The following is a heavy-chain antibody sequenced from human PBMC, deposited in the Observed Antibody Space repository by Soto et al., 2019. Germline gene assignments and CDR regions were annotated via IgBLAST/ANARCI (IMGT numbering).Heavy chain of an antibody. CDR3: ATDTTIFGVVKYYYYGMDV. CDR1: GYTLTVLS. CDR2: FDPEDGET. D-gene: IGHD3-3*01. V-gene: IGHV1-24*01. J-gene: IGHJ6*02. Sequence: QVQLVQSGAEVKKPGASVKVSCKVSGYTLTVLSMHWVRQAPGKGLEWMGGFDPEDGETIYAQKFQGRVTMTEATSTDTAYMELSSLRSEDTAVYYCATDTTIFGVVKYYYYGMDVWGQGTTVTVSS.